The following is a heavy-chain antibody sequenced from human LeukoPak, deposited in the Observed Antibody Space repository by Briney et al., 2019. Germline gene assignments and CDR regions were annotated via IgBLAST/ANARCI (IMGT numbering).Heavy chain of an antibody. CDR2: IRSKAYGGTT. CDR3: TRVPSSSWYLDWFDP. V-gene: IGHV3-49*03. D-gene: IGHD6-13*01. CDR1: GFTFGDYS. J-gene: IGHJ5*02. Sequence: GRSLRLSCTASGFTFGDYSMSWFRQAPGKGLEWVSFIRSKAYGGTTEYAASVKGRFTISRDDSKSIAYLQMNSLKTEDTAVYYCTRVPSSSWYLDWFDPWGQGTLVTVSS.